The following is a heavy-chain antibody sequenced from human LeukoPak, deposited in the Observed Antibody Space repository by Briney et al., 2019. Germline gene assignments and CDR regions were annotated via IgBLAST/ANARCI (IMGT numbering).Heavy chain of an antibody. D-gene: IGHD1-26*01. CDR1: EFTFSSYG. Sequence: GGSLRLSCAASEFTFSSYGMHWVRQAPGKGLEWVAVVSNDGTNKYYADSVKGRFTISRDNSKNTLYLQMNSLRAEDTAIYYCAKDRIVGSTNFFDYWGQGTLVTVSS. CDR3: AKDRIVGSTNFFDY. CDR2: VSNDGTNK. J-gene: IGHJ4*02. V-gene: IGHV3-30*18.